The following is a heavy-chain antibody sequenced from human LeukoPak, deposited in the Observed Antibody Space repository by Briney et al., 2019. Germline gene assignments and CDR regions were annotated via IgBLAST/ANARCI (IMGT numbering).Heavy chain of an antibody. CDR2: IWYDGSNK. CDR3: ARERVGVLRRAEYFQH. D-gene: IGHD2-2*01. Sequence: PGGSLRLSCAASGFTFSSYGMHWVRQAPGKGLEWVAVIWYDGSNKYYADSVKGRFTISRDNSKNTLYLQMNSLRAEDTAVYYCARERVGVLRRAEYFQHWGQGTLVTVSS. CDR1: GFTFSSYG. J-gene: IGHJ1*01. V-gene: IGHV3-33*01.